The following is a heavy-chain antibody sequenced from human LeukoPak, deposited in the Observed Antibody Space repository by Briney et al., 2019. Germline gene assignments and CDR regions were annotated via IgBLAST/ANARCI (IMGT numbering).Heavy chain of an antibody. CDR2: INPNSGGT. V-gene: IGHV1-2*02. J-gene: IGHJ5*02. Sequence: ASVKVSCKASGYTFTGYYMHWVRQAPGQGLEWMGWINPNSGGTNYAQKFQGRVTMTRDTSISTAYMELSRLRSDDTAVYYCAKSVLTMIVGFDPWGQGTLVTVSS. CDR1: GYTFTGYY. CDR3: AKSVLTMIVGFDP. D-gene: IGHD3-22*01.